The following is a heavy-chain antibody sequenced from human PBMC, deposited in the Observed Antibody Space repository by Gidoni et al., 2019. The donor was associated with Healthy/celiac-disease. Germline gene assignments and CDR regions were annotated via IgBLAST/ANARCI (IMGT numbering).Heavy chain of an antibody. Sequence: EVQLLESGGGLVQPGGSLRLSCAASGFTSSSYAMSWVRQAPGKRMEWVSGISGSGGSTYYADSVKGRFTISRDNAKNTLYLQMNSLRAEDTAVYYCAKDHREYAEGNCFDYWGQGTLVTVSS. CDR2: ISGSGGST. D-gene: IGHD3-10*01. J-gene: IGHJ4*02. V-gene: IGHV3-23*01. CDR1: GFTSSSYA. CDR3: AKDHREYAEGNCFDY.